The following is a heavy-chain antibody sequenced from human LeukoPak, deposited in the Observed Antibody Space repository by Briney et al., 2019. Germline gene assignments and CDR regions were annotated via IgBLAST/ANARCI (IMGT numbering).Heavy chain of an antibody. CDR2: ISWSSGSI. D-gene: IGHD3-10*01. J-gene: IGHJ5*02. V-gene: IGHV3-9*01. Sequence: PGGSLRLSCAASGFTFDDYAMNWVRQAPGKGLDWISCISWSSGSIGYADSVKGRFTISRDNAKNSLYLQMNSLRAEDTALCFSARVGGLLRFGELYSWLGPWGRETLVTVSS. CDR1: GFTFDDYA. CDR3: ARVGGLLRFGELYSWLGP.